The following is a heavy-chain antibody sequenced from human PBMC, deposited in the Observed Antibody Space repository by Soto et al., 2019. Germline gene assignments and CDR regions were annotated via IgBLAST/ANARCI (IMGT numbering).Heavy chain of an antibody. Sequence: QVQLVESGGGVVQPGRSLRLSCAASGFTFSSYGMHWVRQAPGKGLEWVAVISYDGSNKYYADSVKGRFTISRDNSKNTLYLQMKSLRAEDTAVYYCAKGLGGGWYLALDYWGQGTLVTVSS. D-gene: IGHD6-19*01. CDR3: AKGLGGGWYLALDY. CDR1: GFTFSSYG. CDR2: ISYDGSNK. V-gene: IGHV3-30*18. J-gene: IGHJ4*02.